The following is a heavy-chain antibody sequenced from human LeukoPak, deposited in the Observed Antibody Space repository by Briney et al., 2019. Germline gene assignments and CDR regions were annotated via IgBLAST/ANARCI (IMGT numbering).Heavy chain of an antibody. V-gene: IGHV4-39*07. CDR3: ARGERGHEYFFDY. Sequence: SETLSLTCTVSGGSISSGSNYWSWIRQPPGKGLEWIGEINHSGSTNYNPSLKSRVTISVDTSKNQFSLKLSSVTAADTAVYYCARGERGHEYFFDYWGQGTLVTVSS. J-gene: IGHJ4*02. CDR1: GGSISSGSNY. CDR2: INHSGST. D-gene: IGHD1-1*01.